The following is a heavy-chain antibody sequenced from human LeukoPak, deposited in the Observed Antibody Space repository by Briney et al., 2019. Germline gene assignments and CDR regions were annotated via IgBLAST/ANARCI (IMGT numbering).Heavy chain of an antibody. D-gene: IGHD3-3*01. CDR1: GNTFTSCY. CDR3: AREGPRITIFGVVRTRKNNWFDP. CDR2: INLKSDRT. Sequence: ASTEVSCKTPGNTFTSCYMHRVRQALEPRLEWMAKINLKSDRTSYAQKFQGRVTMTRDTSTSTVYMELSSLRSEDTAVYYCAREGPRITIFGVVRTRKNNWFDPWGQGTLVTISS. V-gene: IGHV1-46*01. J-gene: IGHJ5*02.